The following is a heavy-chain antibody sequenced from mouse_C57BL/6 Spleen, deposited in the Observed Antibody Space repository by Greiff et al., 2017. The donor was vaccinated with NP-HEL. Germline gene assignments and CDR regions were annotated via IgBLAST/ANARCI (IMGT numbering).Heavy chain of an antibody. CDR1: GFTFSDYG. V-gene: IGHV5-17*01. D-gene: IGHD4-1*01. Sequence: EVKLVESGGGLVKPGGSLKLSCAASGFTFSDYGMHWVRQAPEKGLEWVAYISSGSSTIYYADTVKGRFTISRDNAKNTLFLQMTSLRSEDTAMYYCARSVTGPYYFDYWGQGTTLTVSS. CDR3: ARSVTGPYYFDY. J-gene: IGHJ2*01. CDR2: ISSGSSTI.